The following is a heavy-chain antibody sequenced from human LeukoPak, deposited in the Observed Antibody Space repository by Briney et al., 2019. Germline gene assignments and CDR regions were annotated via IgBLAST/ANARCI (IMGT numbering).Heavy chain of an antibody. CDR2: IYYRGDT. Sequence: PSETLSLTCSVSGGSMSGYYWSWIRQPPGQGLEWSGFIYYRGDTKYNPSLKSRVTILVDTSKNQFSLKLSSVTAADTAVYYCARAGSSSWPHYYYYMDVWGKGTTVTISS. V-gene: IGHV4-59*01. CDR1: GGSMSGYY. J-gene: IGHJ6*03. D-gene: IGHD6-13*01. CDR3: ARAGSSSWPHYYYYMDV.